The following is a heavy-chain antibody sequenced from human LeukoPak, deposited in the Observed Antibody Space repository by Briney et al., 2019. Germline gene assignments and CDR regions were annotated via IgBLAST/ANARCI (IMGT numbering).Heavy chain of an antibody. D-gene: IGHD3-10*01. CDR3: ARVLYYGSGSGTFDV. CDR1: GYSISSGYY. Sequence: KPSETPSLTCAVSGYSISSGYYWGWIRQPPGKGLEWIGSIYHSGNTYYNPSLKSRVTISVDTSKNQFSLKLNSVTAADTAVYYCARVLYYGSGSGTFDVWGQGTMVTVSS. J-gene: IGHJ3*01. V-gene: IGHV4-38-2*01. CDR2: IYHSGNT.